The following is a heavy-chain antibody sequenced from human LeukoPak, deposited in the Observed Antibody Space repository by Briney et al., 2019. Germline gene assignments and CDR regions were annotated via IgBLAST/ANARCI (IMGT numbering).Heavy chain of an antibody. V-gene: IGHV3-30*04. CDR3: ARDGRWFGELFRTYFDY. CDR2: ISYDGSNK. Sequence: GGSLRLSCAASGFTFSSYTMHWVRQAPGKGLEWVAVISYDGSNKYYADSVKGRFTISRDNSKNTLYLQMNSLRAEDTAVYYCARDGRWFGELFRTYFDYWGQGTLVTVSS. CDR1: GFTFSSYT. D-gene: IGHD3-10*01. J-gene: IGHJ4*02.